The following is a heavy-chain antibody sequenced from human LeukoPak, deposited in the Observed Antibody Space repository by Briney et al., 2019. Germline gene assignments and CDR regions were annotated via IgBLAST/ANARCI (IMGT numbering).Heavy chain of an antibody. J-gene: IGHJ4*02. V-gene: IGHV3-30*04. D-gene: IGHD3-22*01. Sequence: PGRSLRLFCAASGFTFSSYAMHWVRQAPGKGLEWVAVISYDGSNKYYADSVKGRFTISRDNAKNSLYLQMNSLRAEDTAVYYCARELYYYDSSGYYYALDYWGQGTLVTVSS. CDR2: ISYDGSNK. CDR3: ARELYYYDSSGYYYALDY. CDR1: GFTFSSYA.